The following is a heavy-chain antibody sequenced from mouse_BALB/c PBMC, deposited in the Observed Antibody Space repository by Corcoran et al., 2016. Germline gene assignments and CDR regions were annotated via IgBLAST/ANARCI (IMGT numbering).Heavy chain of an antibody. CDR2: SNPKNGDT. J-gene: IGHJ2*01. V-gene: IGHV1-19*01. CDR3: IRGDDGHYDFSDD. Sequence: EVQLRQSGPELVKPGTSVKMSCMASGYIFTDYYVKWVKQSHGQSLEWIGDSNPKNGDTFYNQKFKGKTTCAVDRSARTAYMQFNGQTSDDSAVYFSIRGDDGHYDFSDDWCQGIPLTVSA. CDR1: GYIFTDYY. D-gene: IGHD2-3*01.